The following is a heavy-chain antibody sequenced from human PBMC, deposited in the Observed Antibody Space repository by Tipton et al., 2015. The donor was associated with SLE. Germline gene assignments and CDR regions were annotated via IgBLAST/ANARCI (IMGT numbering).Heavy chain of an antibody. CDR2: IWFDGRNK. D-gene: IGHD2-2*01. J-gene: IGHJ6*03. CDR1: GFTFSSYG. Sequence: SLRLSCAASGFTFSSYGMHWVRQAPGKGLEWVAVIWFDGRNKYYADSVKGRFTISRDNSKNTLDLQMNSLRAEDTAIYYCARAAFCSSKTCHGNYFHMEVWGKGTTVTVSS. CDR3: ARAAFCSSKTCHGNYFHMEV. V-gene: IGHV3-33*01.